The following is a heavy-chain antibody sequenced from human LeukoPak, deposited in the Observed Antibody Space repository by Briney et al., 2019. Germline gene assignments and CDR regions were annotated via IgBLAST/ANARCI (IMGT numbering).Heavy chain of an antibody. Sequence: SETLSLTCTVSGGSISSYYWSWIRQPPGKGLEWIGYIYYSGSTNYNPSLKSRVTISVDTSKNQFSLKLSSVTAADTAVYYCARVFMVRGVIYDYWGQGTLVTVSS. D-gene: IGHD3-10*01. J-gene: IGHJ4*02. CDR1: GGSISSYY. CDR3: ARVFMVRGVIYDY. CDR2: IYYSGST. V-gene: IGHV4-59*01.